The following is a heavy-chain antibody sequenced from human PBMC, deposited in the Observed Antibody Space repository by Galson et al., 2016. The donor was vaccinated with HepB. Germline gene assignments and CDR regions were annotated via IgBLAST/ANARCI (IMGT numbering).Heavy chain of an antibody. J-gene: IGHJ5*02. CDR1: GDSISSDNYF. V-gene: IGHV4-31*03. CDR3: ARTTGVVMSWFDP. CDR2: IYYSRSP. D-gene: IGHD3-3*01. Sequence: TLSLTCTVSGDSISSDNYFWSWIRQHPGKGLEWIAYIYYSRSPYYNRSLKSRVTISIDTSKNQFSLKLSSVTAADTAVYYCARTTGVVMSWFDPWGQGTLVTVSS.